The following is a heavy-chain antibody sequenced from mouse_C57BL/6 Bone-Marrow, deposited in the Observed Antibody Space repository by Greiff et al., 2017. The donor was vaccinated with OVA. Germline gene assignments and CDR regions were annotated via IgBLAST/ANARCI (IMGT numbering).Heavy chain of an antibody. CDR3: ARLTGYFDY. CDR1: GFTFSDYG. D-gene: IGHD4-1*01. V-gene: IGHV5-17*01. Sequence: EVKLVESGGGLVKPGGSLKLSCAASGFTFSDYGMHWVRQAPEKGLEWVAYISSGSSTIYYADTVKGRFTISRDNAKNTLFLQMTSLRSEDTAMYYCARLTGYFDYWGQGTTLTVSS. CDR2: ISSGSSTI. J-gene: IGHJ2*01.